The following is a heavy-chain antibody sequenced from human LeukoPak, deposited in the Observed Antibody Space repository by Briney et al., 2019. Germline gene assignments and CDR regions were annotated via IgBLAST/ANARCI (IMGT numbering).Heavy chain of an antibody. CDR3: ARDFYGSGWYGFDP. D-gene: IGHD6-19*01. CDR2: IYYSGST. CDR1: GGSISSYY. Sequence: SETLSLTCIVSGGSISSYYWSWIRQPPGKGLERIGYIYYSGSTNYNPSLKSRVTISVDTSKNQFSLKLSSVTAADTAVYYCARDFYGSGWYGFDPWGQGTLVTVSS. V-gene: IGHV4-59*01. J-gene: IGHJ5*02.